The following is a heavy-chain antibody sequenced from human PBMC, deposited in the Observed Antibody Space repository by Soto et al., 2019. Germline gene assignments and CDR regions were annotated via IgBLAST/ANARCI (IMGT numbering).Heavy chain of an antibody. Sequence: GESLKISCQSSGYTFSNLWIGWVRQLPGKGLEWMGIIYPGDHETRYSPSFHGKVTISADRSINTAYLQWNSLEASDTAFYFCARSPRSSPYFDDWGQGALVTVS. CDR1: GYTFSNLW. CDR2: IYPGDHET. V-gene: IGHV5-51*01. J-gene: IGHJ4*02. CDR3: ARSPRSSPYFDD. D-gene: IGHD6-13*01.